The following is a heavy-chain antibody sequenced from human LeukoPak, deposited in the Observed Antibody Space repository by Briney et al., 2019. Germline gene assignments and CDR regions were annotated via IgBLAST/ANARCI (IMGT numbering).Heavy chain of an antibody. Sequence: SETLSLTCAVYGGSFSGYYWSWIRQPPGKGLEWIGEINHSGSTNYNPSLKSRVTISVDTSKNQLSLKLSSVTAADTAVYYCARAYSSSWYWMGYFDYWGQETLVTVSS. V-gene: IGHV4-34*01. J-gene: IGHJ4*02. D-gene: IGHD6-13*01. CDR2: INHSGST. CDR1: GGSFSGYY. CDR3: ARAYSSSWYWMGYFDY.